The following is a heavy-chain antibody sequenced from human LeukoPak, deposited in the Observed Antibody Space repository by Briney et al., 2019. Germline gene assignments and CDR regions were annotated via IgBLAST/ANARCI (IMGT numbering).Heavy chain of an antibody. D-gene: IGHD3-10*01. CDR2: INPNSGGT. V-gene: IGHV1-2*02. CDR1: GYTFTGYY. J-gene: IGHJ4*02. CDR3: ASIFGSGSYYNWDYFDY. Sequence: GGPVKVSCKASGYTFTGYYMHWVRQAPGQGLEWMGWINPNSGGTNYAQKFQGRVTMTRDTSISTAYMELSRLRSDDTAVYYCASIFGSGSYYNWDYFDYWGQGTLVTVSS.